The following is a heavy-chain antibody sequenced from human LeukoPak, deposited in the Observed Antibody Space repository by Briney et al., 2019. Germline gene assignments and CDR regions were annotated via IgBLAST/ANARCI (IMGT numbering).Heavy chain of an antibody. CDR1: GFTFSSYW. D-gene: IGHD3-22*01. V-gene: IGHV3-7*01. CDR2: IKQDGSEK. CDR3: RCDYYDSSGIDY. J-gene: IGHJ4*02. Sequence: GGSLRLSCAASGFTFSSYWMSWGRQAPGKGLEWVANIKQDGSEKYYVDSVKGRFTISRDNAKNSLYLQMNSLRAEDTAVYYCRCDYYDSSGIDYWGQGTLVTVSS.